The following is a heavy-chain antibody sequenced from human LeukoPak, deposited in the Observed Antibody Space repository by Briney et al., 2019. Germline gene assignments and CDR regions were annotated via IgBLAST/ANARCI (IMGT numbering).Heavy chain of an antibody. CDR1: GYSISSGYY. V-gene: IGHV4-38-2*02. D-gene: IGHD4-17*01. CDR2: IYHSGNT. Sequence: PSETLSLTCTVSGYSISSGYYWGWIRQPPGKGLECIGSIYHSGNTYYNPSLKSRVTISVDTSKSQFSLKLSSVTAADTAVYYCARGDYGDYYWFDPWGQGTLVTVSS. CDR3: ARGDYGDYYWFDP. J-gene: IGHJ5*02.